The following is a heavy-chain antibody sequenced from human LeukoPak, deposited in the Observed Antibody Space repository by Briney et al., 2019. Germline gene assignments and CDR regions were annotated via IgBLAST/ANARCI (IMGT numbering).Heavy chain of an antibody. CDR2: TKNKANSYTT. J-gene: IGHJ4*02. V-gene: IGHV3-72*01. D-gene: IGHD1-26*01. CDR3: ARWDSGSCSD. CDR1: GFTFSDHY. Sequence: PGGSLRLSCAASGFTFSDHYMDWVRQAPGKGLEWFGRTKNKANSYTTEYAASVKGRFTISRDESKNSLYLQMNSLKTEDTAVYYCARWDSGSCSDWGQGTLVTVSS.